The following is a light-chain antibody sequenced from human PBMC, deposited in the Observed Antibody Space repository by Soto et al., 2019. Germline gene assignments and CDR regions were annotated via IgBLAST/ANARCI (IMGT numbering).Light chain of an antibody. CDR2: DVS. Sequence: EVGMTQSPGTLSVSPGERATLSCRASQSISRNLAWYQQKPGRAPRLLIYDVSTRATGVPARFSGSGSETEFTLTISSLQSEDFAVYYCQQYHNWPPYTFGQGTKLEIK. V-gene: IGKV3-15*01. CDR3: QQYHNWPPYT. CDR1: QSISRN. J-gene: IGKJ2*01.